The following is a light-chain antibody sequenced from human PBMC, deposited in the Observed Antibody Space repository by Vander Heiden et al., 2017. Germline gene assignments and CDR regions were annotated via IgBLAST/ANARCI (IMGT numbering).Light chain of an antibody. CDR1: QGIRND. CDR2: AAS. V-gene: IGKV1-6*01. Sequence: AIQMIQSPSSLSASVGDRVIITCRASQGIRNDLGWYQQRPGKAPKLLIYAASSLQTGVPLRFSGSGSGTDFTLTISSLQPEDFATYYCLQDYSYPRTFGQGTKVEIK. J-gene: IGKJ1*01. CDR3: LQDYSYPRT.